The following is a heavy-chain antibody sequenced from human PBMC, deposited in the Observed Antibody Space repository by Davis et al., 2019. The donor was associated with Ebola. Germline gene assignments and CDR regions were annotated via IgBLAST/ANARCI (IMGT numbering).Heavy chain of an antibody. Sequence: GESLKISCAASGFTFSNAWMSWVRQAPGKGLEWVANIKQDGSEKYYVDSVKGRFTISRDNAKNSLYLQMNSLRAEETAVYYCARDLHKYYDFWSGYGMDVWGQGTTVTVSS. J-gene: IGHJ6*02. CDR1: GFTFSNAW. D-gene: IGHD3-3*01. CDR2: IKQDGSEK. CDR3: ARDLHKYYDFWSGYGMDV. V-gene: IGHV3-7*01.